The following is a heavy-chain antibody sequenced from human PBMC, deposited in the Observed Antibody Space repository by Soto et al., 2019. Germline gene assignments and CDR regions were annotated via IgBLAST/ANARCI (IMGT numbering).Heavy chain of an antibody. CDR2: ISSSSSYI. Sequence: EVQLVESGGGLVKPGGSLRLSCAASGFTFSSCSMNWVRQAPGKGLEWVSSISSSSSYIYYADSVKGRFTISRDNAKNSLYLQMNSLRAEDTAVYYCARDREGYNGYSYAYFDYWGQGTLVTVSS. D-gene: IGHD5-18*01. J-gene: IGHJ4*02. V-gene: IGHV3-21*01. CDR1: GFTFSSCS. CDR3: ARDREGYNGYSYAYFDY.